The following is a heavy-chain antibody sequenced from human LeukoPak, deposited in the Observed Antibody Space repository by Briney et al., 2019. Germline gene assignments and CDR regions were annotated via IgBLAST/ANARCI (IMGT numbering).Heavy chain of an antibody. CDR1: GFSLSTDGVA. CDR2: IYWDDGK. D-gene: IGHD2-15*01. CDR3: AHGPHYCSGGSCYDY. Sequence: SGPTLVKPTQTLTLTCTFSGFSLSTDGVAVGWIRQPPGKALEWLALIYWDDGKRISPSLESRLTITKDTSKNQVFLTMTNMDPVDTATYYCAHGPHYCSGGSCYDYWGQGTLVTVSS. J-gene: IGHJ4*02. V-gene: IGHV2-5*02.